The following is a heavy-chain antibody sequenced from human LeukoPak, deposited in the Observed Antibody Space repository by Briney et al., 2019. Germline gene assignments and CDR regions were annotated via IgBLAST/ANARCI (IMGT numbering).Heavy chain of an antibody. D-gene: IGHD1-7*01. J-gene: IGHJ4*02. CDR1: GYTFTGYY. Sequence: ASVRVSCKASGYTFTGYYIHGVRQAPGQGPEWMGCIHPRDSSTTYAQKFQGRVTLTSDASINTAFLELTRLTSDDTAIYYCARDLRDWNLWAQGTLVTVSS. CDR3: ARDLRDWNL. CDR2: IHPRDSST. V-gene: IGHV1-2*02.